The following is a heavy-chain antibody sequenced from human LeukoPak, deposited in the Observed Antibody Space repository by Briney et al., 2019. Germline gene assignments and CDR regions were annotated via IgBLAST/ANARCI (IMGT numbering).Heavy chain of an antibody. Sequence: GGSLRLSCAASGFTFSSYDMHWVRQATGKGLEWVSAIGTAGDTYYPGSVKGRFTISRDNSKNTLYLQMNSLRAEDTAVYYCASKYSSSSRGAFDIWGQGTMVTVSS. J-gene: IGHJ3*02. D-gene: IGHD6-6*01. CDR1: GFTFSSYD. CDR3: ASKYSSSSRGAFDI. CDR2: IGTAGDT. V-gene: IGHV3-13*01.